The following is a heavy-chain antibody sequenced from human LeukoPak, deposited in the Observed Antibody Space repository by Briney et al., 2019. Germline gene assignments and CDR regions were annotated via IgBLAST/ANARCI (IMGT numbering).Heavy chain of an antibody. CDR2: ISAYNGNT. Sequence: ASVKVSCKASGYTLASYGISWVRQAPGQGLEWMGWISAYNGNTNYAQKLQGRVTMTTDTSTSTAYMELRSLRSDDTAVYYCARAPYYDILTGYYNFDYWGQGTLVTVSS. D-gene: IGHD3-9*01. CDR1: GYTLASYG. V-gene: IGHV1-18*01. J-gene: IGHJ4*02. CDR3: ARAPYYDILTGYYNFDY.